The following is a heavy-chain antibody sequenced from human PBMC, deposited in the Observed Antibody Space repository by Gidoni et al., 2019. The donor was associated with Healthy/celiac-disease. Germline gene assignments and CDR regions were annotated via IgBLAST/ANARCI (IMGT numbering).Heavy chain of an antibody. CDR2: LNPSGGST. Sequence: QLQLEQSGAEVKKPGASVKVSCKASGYTFNSYYMHWVRQSHGPGLEWMGTLNPSGGSTSYAQKFQGRVTMTRDTSTSTVYMELSSLRSEDTAVYYCASTYGSGSHAFDYWGQGTLVTVSS. D-gene: IGHD3-10*01. J-gene: IGHJ4*02. CDR3: ASTYGSGSHAFDY. V-gene: IGHV1-46*02. CDR1: GYTFNSYY.